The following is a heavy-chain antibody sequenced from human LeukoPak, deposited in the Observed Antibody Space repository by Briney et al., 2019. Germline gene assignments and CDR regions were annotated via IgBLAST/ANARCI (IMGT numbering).Heavy chain of an antibody. D-gene: IGHD6-13*01. CDR2: IYYSGST. J-gene: IGHJ5*02. CDR3: ARDRTAAGSDNWFDP. V-gene: IGHV4-31*03. CDR1: GGSISSGGYY. Sequence: SETLSLTCTVSGGSISSGGYYWSWIRQHPGKGLEWIGYIYYSGSTNYNPSLKSRVTISVDKSKNQFSLKLSSVTAADTAVYYCARDRTAAGSDNWFDPWGQGTLVTVSS.